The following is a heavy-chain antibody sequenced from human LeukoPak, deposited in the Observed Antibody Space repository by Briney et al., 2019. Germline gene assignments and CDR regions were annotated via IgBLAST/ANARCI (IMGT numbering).Heavy chain of an antibody. J-gene: IGHJ5*02. CDR1: GYTFTSYG. CDR3: ARDAQTREWELRHNWFDP. D-gene: IGHD1-26*01. Sequence: GASVKVSCKASGYTFTSYGISWVRQAPGQGLEWMGWISAYNGNTNYAQKLQGRVTMTTDTSTSTAYMELGSLRSDATAVYYCARDAQTREWELRHNWFDPWGQGTLVTVSS. V-gene: IGHV1-18*01. CDR2: ISAYNGNT.